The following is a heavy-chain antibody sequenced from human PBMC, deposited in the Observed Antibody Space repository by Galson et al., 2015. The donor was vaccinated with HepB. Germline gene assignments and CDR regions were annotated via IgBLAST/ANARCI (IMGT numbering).Heavy chain of an antibody. CDR3: ARGHSSTWDLRMYYFDY. J-gene: IGHJ4*02. V-gene: IGHV4-38-2*02. CDR1: GSSISSDYY. CDR2: VFHTGST. Sequence: ETLSLTCSVSGSSISSDYYWGWIRQPPGKGLEWIGTVFHTGSTYYNPSLYSRVSISVDTSKNQFSLRLSSLTAADTAVYYCARGHSSTWDLRMYYFDYWGQGTLVTVSS. D-gene: IGHD6-13*01.